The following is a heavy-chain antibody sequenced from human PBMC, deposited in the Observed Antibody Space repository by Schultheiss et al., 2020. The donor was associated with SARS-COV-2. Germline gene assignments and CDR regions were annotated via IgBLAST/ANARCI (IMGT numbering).Heavy chain of an antibody. CDR2: IKSKTDGGTT. Sequence: GGSLRLSCAASGFTFSNAWMSWVRQAPGKGLEWVGRIKSKTDGGTTDYAAPVKGRFTISRDDSKNTLYLQMNSLKTEDTAVYYCAIKSGGLRGYSYGRIRLDYWGQGTLVTVSS. CDR3: AIKSGGLRGYSYGRIRLDY. CDR1: GFTFSNAW. V-gene: IGHV3-15*01. J-gene: IGHJ4*02. D-gene: IGHD5-18*01.